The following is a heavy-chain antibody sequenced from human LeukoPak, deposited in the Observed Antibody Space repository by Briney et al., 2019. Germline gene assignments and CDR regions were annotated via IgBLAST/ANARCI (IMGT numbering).Heavy chain of an antibody. Sequence: ASVKVSCKVSGYTLTELSMHWVRQAPGKGLEWMGGFDPEDGETIYAQKFQGRVTMTEDTSTDTAYMELSRLRSEDTAVYYCATGGTRIFGVVIGNDAFDIWGQGTMVTVSS. CDR1: GYTLTELS. D-gene: IGHD3-3*01. CDR2: FDPEDGET. V-gene: IGHV1-24*01. CDR3: ATGGTRIFGVVIGNDAFDI. J-gene: IGHJ3*02.